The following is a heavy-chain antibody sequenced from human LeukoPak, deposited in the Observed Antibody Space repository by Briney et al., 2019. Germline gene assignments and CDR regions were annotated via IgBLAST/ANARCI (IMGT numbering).Heavy chain of an antibody. CDR3: ATDHLSIAAAGTGWFDP. CDR1: GYTFTGYY. D-gene: IGHD6-13*01. J-gene: IGHJ5*02. Sequence: ASVKVSCKASGYTFTGYYMHWVRQAPGQGLEWMGWINPNSGGTDYAQKFQGRVTMTRDTSISTAYMELSRLRSDDTAVYYCATDHLSIAAAGTGWFDPWGQGTLVTVSS. CDR2: INPNSGGT. V-gene: IGHV1-2*02.